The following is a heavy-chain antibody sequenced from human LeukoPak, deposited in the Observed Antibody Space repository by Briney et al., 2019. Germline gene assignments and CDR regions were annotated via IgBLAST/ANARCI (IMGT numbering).Heavy chain of an antibody. Sequence: SETLSLTCTVSGYSISSGYYWGWIRQPPGKGLEWIGSIYYSGSTYYNPSLKSRVTISVDTSKNQFSLNLTSVTAADTAVYFCARQGSGWHYYYFDFWGQGTLVTVSS. J-gene: IGHJ4*02. V-gene: IGHV4-38-2*02. CDR1: GYSISSGYY. CDR3: ARQGSGWHYYYFDF. D-gene: IGHD6-19*01. CDR2: IYYSGST.